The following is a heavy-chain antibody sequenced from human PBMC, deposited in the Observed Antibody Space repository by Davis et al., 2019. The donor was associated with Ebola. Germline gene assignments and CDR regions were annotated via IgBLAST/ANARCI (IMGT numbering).Heavy chain of an antibody. CDR2: INPNSGDT. CDR3: AKDRAYCGGDCHGFYNFYYGMDG. V-gene: IGHV1-2*02. J-gene: IGHJ6*02. D-gene: IGHD2-21*02. CDR1: GYTFTGYY. Sequence: ASVKVSCKASGYTFTGYYMHWVRQAPGQGLEWMGWINPNSGDTNYAQKFQGRVTMTRDTSISTAYMELSGLTSDDMAVYYCAKDRAYCGGDCHGFYNFYYGMDGWGQGTTVTVSS.